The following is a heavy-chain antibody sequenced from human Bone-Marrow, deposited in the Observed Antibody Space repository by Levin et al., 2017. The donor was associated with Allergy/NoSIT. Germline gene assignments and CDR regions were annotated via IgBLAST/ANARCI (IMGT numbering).Heavy chain of an antibody. Sequence: PGGSLRLSCAASGFTVSSNYMSWVRQAPGKGLEWVSVIYSGGSTYYADSVKGRFTISRDNSKNTLYLQMNSLRAEDTAVYYCASSVDTAMAFDAFDIWGQGTMVTVSS. CDR3: ASSVDTAMAFDAFDI. CDR2: IYSGGST. CDR1: GFTVSSNY. D-gene: IGHD5-18*01. V-gene: IGHV3-53*01. J-gene: IGHJ3*02.